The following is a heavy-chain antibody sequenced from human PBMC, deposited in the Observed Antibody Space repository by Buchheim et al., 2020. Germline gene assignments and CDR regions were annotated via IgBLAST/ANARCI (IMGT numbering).Heavy chain of an antibody. CDR3: ARRVQDSSGYNFDF. CDR1: GYSFTGAY. D-gene: IGHD5-18*01. CDR2: IYPGDSYT. J-gene: IGHJ4*02. V-gene: IGHV5-51*01. Sequence: EVQLVQSGAEVKRPGESLKISCQGSGYSFTGAYIAWVRQMPGKGLEWMGNIYPGDSYTAYNPSFQGQVTMSVDKSIRTAYLQWYSLKASDSAVYCCARRVQDSSGYNFDFWGQGTL.